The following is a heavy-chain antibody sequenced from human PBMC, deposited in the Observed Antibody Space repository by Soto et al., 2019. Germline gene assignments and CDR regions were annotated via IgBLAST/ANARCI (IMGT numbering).Heavy chain of an antibody. D-gene: IGHD4-17*01. J-gene: IGHJ4*02. CDR3: VGQRTTVPTQAYFDY. V-gene: IGHV4-39*01. CDR1: GGSVANSSYY. Sequence: SETLSLTCTVSGGSVANSSYYWGWIRQSPGKGLEWIGSVYYRGRSYSKSSVKSRVTISVDTSKNRFSLSLNSVTASDTAVYFCVGQRTTVPTQAYFDYWGPGALVTVSS. CDR2: VYYRGRS.